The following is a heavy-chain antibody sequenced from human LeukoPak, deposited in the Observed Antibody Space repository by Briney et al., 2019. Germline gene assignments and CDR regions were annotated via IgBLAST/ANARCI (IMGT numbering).Heavy chain of an antibody. CDR1: GGSISSYY. J-gene: IGHJ3*02. CDR2: IYYSGST. D-gene: IGHD3-22*01. Sequence: SETLSLTCTVSGGSISSYYWSWIRQPPGKELEWIGYIYYSGSTNYNPSLKSRVTISVDTSKNQFSLKLSSVSAADTAVYYCARGGYYYDSDAFDIWGQGTMVTVSS. CDR3: ARGGYYYDSDAFDI. V-gene: IGHV4-59*01.